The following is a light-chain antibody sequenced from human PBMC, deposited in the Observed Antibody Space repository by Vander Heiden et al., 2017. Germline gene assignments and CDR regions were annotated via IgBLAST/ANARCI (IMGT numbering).Light chain of an antibody. J-gene: IGKJ2*01. CDR3: QQSYSTPYT. CDR2: AAS. V-gene: IGKV1-39*01. CDR1: QSISSY. Sequence: DIKMTQSPSSLSASVGDRLPIPCRASQSISSYLNWYQQKPGKAPKLLIYAASSLQSGVPSRFSGSGSGTDFTLTISSLHPEDFAIYYCQQSYSTPYTFGQGTKLEIK.